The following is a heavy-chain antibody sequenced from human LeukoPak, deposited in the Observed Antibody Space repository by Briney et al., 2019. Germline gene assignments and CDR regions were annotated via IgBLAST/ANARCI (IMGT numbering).Heavy chain of an antibody. Sequence: GGSLRLSCAASGFTFSSYAMSWVRQAPGKGVEWVSAISGSGGSTYYADSVKGRFTISRDNSKNTLYLQMNSLRAEDTAVYYCAKSGIWSGYYYYFDYWGQGTLVTVSS. CDR1: GFTFSSYA. J-gene: IGHJ4*02. V-gene: IGHV3-23*01. CDR3: AKSGIWSGYYYYFDY. D-gene: IGHD3-3*01. CDR2: ISGSGGST.